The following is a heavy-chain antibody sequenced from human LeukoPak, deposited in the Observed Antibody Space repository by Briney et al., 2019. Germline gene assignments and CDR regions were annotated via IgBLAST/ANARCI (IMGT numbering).Heavy chain of an antibody. V-gene: IGHV3-53*01. J-gene: IGHJ6*02. CDR2: IYSGGST. CDR3: AGPEMARDGTYAMDV. Sequence: PGGSLRLSCVASGFTFIFDAMTWVRQAPGKGLEWVSVIYSGGSTYYADSVKGRFTISRDNSKNTLYLQMNSLRAEDTAVYYCAGPEMARDGTYAMDVWGQGTTVTVSS. D-gene: IGHD5-24*01. CDR1: GFTFIFDA.